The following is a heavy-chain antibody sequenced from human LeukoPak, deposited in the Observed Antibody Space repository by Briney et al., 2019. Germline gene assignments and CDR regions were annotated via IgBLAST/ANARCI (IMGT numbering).Heavy chain of an antibody. CDR1: GFTFSNAW. CDR2: IKSKTDGGTT. CDR3: ARVRRLGSDFDY. Sequence: TGGSLRLSCAASGFTFSNAWMSWVRQAPGKGLEWVGRIKSKTDGGTTDYAAPVKGRFTISRDYSKNALCLQMNSLRAEDTAVYYCARVRRLGSDFDYWGQGTLVTVSS. V-gene: IGHV3-15*01. D-gene: IGHD3-10*01. J-gene: IGHJ4*02.